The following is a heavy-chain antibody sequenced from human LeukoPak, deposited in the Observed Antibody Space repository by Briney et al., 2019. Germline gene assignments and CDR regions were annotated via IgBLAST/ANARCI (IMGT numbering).Heavy chain of an antibody. CDR3: ARGEAHSSSWYWGSYYMDV. CDR2: NYSGGST. D-gene: IGHD6-13*01. Sequence: PGGSLRLFCAASGLTVSSNYMSWVRQARGKGLEWVSVNYSGGSTYYADSVKGRFTISRDNSKNTLYLQMNSMRAEDTAVYYCARGEAHSSSWYWGSYYMDVWGKGTTVTVSS. V-gene: IGHV3-53*01. CDR1: GLTVSSNY. J-gene: IGHJ6*03.